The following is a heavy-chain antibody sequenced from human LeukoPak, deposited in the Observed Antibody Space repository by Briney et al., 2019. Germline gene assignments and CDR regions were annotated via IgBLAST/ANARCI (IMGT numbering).Heavy chain of an antibody. Sequence: PGGSLRLSCAASGFTFSSFGRHWARQAPGKGLEWVAVITYDGSKTYYADSVKGRFTISRDNSKNTLYLQMDSLRTEDTAVYYCARGLDYDILTFWGQGTLVTVSS. CDR3: ARGLDYDILTF. CDR2: ITYDGSKT. V-gene: IGHV3-30-3*01. CDR1: GFTFSSFG. D-gene: IGHD3-9*01. J-gene: IGHJ4*02.